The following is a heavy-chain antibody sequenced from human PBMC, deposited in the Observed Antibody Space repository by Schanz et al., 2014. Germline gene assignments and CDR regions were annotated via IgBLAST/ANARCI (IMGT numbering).Heavy chain of an antibody. J-gene: IGHJ2*01. Sequence: QVQLQESGPGLVKPSQTLSLTCTVSGGSIRSGTYYWSWIRQPAGKALEWVGRVFPNGITNYNPPVKSRVTISLDTSKNQCSLTRTSQTAADTAVYYCARDTTWRLDLWGRGTLVTVSS. D-gene: IGHD1-1*01. CDR1: GGSIRSGTYY. CDR3: ARDTTWRLDL. V-gene: IGHV4-61*02. CDR2: VFPNGIT.